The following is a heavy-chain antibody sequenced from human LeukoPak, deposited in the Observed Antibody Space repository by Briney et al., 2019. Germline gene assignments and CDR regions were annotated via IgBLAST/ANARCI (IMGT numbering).Heavy chain of an antibody. CDR1: GGTISRDC. CDR2: IDYSGST. Sequence: PSETLSLTCTVSGGTISRDCWSWIRQPPGKGLEWIAYIDYSGSTNYNPSLKSRLTLSLDATNNLFTLKLSSVTAADTALYYCARDRRRDRLHAFDIWGQGTMVTVSS. D-gene: IGHD1-26*01. CDR3: ARDRRRDRLHAFDI. J-gene: IGHJ3*02. V-gene: IGHV4-59*01.